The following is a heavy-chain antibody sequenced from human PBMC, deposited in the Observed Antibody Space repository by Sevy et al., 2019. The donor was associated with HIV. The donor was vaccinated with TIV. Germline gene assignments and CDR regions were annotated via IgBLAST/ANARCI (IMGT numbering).Heavy chain of an antibody. CDR2: ISSSGSTI. CDR3: AREWSTGYCSGGSCYGFDY. V-gene: IGHV3-11*01. D-gene: IGHD2-15*01. J-gene: IGHJ4*02. CDR1: GFTFSDYY. Sequence: GGSLRLSCAASGFTFSDYYMSWIRQAPGKGLEWVSYISSSGSTIYYADSVKGRFTISRDNAKNSLYLQMNSLRAEDTAVYYCAREWSTGYCSGGSCYGFDYWGQGTLVTVSS.